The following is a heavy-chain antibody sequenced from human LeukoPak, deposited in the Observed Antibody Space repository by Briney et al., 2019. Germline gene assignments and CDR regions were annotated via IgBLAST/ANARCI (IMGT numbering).Heavy chain of an antibody. CDR1: GFTFSGFG. D-gene: IGHD5-12*01. Sequence: PRGSLRLSCAASGFTFSGFGIHWVRQAPGEGLEWVTLIMYDGSNKYYADSVKGRFTISRDNSKNTVYLQMDSLRAEDTAVYYCARDQSGGYSGFDPRDWGQGALVTVSS. V-gene: IGHV3-33*01. CDR3: ARDQSGGYSGFDPRD. CDR2: IMYDGSNK. J-gene: IGHJ4*02.